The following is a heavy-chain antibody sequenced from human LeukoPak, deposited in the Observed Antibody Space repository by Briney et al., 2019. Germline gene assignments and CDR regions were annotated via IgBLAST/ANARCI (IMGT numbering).Heavy chain of an antibody. J-gene: IGHJ4*02. CDR1: GFTFDDSG. D-gene: IGHD6-19*01. V-gene: IGHV3-20*04. Sequence: GGSLRLSCAASGFTFDDSGMSWVRQPPGKGLEWVAGVNWNGGSTYYADSVKGRFTISRDSSKNTLYLQMNSLRAEDTAVYYCARYDGSGWYRSDYWGQGTLVTVSS. CDR3: ARYDGSGWYRSDY. CDR2: VNWNGGST.